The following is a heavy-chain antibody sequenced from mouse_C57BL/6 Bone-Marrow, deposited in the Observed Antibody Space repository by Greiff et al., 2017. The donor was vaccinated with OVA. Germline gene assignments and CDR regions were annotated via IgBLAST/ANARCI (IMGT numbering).Heavy chain of an antibody. V-gene: IGHV1-72*01. CDR1: GYTFTSYW. CDR2: IDPNSGGS. D-gene: IGHD1-1*01. CDR3: TRRGTTVVENYAMDY. Sequence: VQLQQPGAELVKPGASVKLSCKASGYTFTSYWMHWVKQRPGRGLEWIGRIDPNSGGSKYNEKFKSKATLTVDKPSSTAYMQLSSLTSEDSAVYYGTRRGTTVVENYAMDYWGQGTSVTVSS. J-gene: IGHJ4*01.